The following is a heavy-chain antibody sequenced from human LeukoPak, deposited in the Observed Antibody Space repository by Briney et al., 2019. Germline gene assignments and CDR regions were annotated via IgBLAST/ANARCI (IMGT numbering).Heavy chain of an antibody. J-gene: IGHJ6*04. D-gene: IGHD2-8*01. CDR2: FIPVLATA. Sequence: GASVKVSCKAFGYTFTSNYMHWVRQAPGQGLEWMGVFIPVLATANSTQNFQDRVSITADMSTHTVYMELSSLKSEDTAVYFCAGIPVFGVILHQEPVWGKGTTVTVSS. CDR1: GYTFTSNY. V-gene: IGHV1-46*01. CDR3: AGIPVFGVILHQEPV.